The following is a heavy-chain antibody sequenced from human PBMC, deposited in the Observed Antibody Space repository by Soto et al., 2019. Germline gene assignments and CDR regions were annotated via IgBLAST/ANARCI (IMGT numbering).Heavy chain of an antibody. J-gene: IGHJ4*02. CDR1: GGSISSSDYY. CDR2: IYYSGSA. Sequence: SETLSLTCTVSGGSISSSDYYWGWIRQPPGKGLEWIGNIYYSGSASYNPSLKSRVTISVDTSKNQVSLKLSSVTAADTAVYYCARDKLPGPFDYWGQGTLVPVSS. V-gene: IGHV4-39*02. CDR3: ARDKLPGPFDY.